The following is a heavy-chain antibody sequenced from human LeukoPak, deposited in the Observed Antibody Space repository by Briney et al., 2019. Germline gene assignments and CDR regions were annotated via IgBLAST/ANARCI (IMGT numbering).Heavy chain of an antibody. CDR1: GGSFSGYF. CDR3: ATTPREYSSTWYYFDY. Sequence: SETLSLTCAVYGGSFSGYFWIWIRQSPGKGLEWIGSIYHSGSTYYNPSLKSRVTMSVDTSKKQFSLNLSSVTAADTAVYYCATTPREYSSTWYYFDYWGQGILVTVSS. V-gene: IGHV4-34*01. D-gene: IGHD6-13*01. CDR2: IYHSGST. J-gene: IGHJ4*02.